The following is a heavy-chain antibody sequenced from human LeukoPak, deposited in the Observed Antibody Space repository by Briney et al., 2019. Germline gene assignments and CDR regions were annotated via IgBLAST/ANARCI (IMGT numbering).Heavy chain of an antibody. CDR1: GFTFSSYA. J-gene: IGHJ4*02. CDR3: AKASYYDFGSGYYFFPAGFDY. V-gene: IGHV3-23*01. D-gene: IGHD3-3*01. CDR2: ISSSGGST. Sequence: GGSLRLSCAASGFTFSSYAMSWVRQAPGKGLEWVSAISSSGGSTYYADSGKGRFTISRDKSKNTLYLQMNSLRAEDTAVYYCAKASYYDFGSGYYFFPAGFDYWGQGTLVTVSS.